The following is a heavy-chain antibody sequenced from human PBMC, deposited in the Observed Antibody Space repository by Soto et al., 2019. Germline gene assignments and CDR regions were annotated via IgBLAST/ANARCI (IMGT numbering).Heavy chain of an antibody. D-gene: IGHD2-15*01. CDR3: ARVYCSGGSCYVIDY. J-gene: IGHJ4*02. CDR2: INPSGGST. V-gene: IGHV1-46*01. Sequence: ASVKVSCKASGYTFTTYYMHWLRQAPGQGLEWMGIINPSGGSTSYAQKFQGRVTMTRDTSTSTVYMELSSLRSEDTAVYYCARVYCSGGSCYVIDYWGQGTLVTVSS. CDR1: GYTFTTYY.